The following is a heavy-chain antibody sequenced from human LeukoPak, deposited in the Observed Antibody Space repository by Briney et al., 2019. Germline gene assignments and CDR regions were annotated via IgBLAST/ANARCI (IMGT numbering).Heavy chain of an antibody. V-gene: IGHV3-30*02. J-gene: IGHJ4*02. CDR1: GFTFSSYG. CDR2: IRYDGSNK. CDR3: AKDPSFRPGYFDY. Sequence: PGGSLRLSCAASGFTFSSYGMHWVRQAPGEGLEWVAFIRYDGSNKYYADSVKGRFTISRDNSENTLYLQMNCLRAEDTAVYYCAKDPSFRPGYFDYWGQGTLVTVSS.